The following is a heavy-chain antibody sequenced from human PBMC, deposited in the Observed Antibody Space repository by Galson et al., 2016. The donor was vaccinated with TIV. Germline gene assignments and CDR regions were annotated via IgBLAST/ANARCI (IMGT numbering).Heavy chain of an antibody. Sequence: SLRLSCAASGVTVSSYYMSWVRQAPGKGLEWVSVIYSGGSTYYADSVKGRFSISRDNSKNTLYLQMNSLRAEDTAVYYCARDYSGYDSGYFYYGMDVWGRGTMVTVSS. CDR3: ARDYSGYDSGYFYYGMDV. V-gene: IGHV3-53*01. D-gene: IGHD5-12*01. CDR2: IYSGGST. J-gene: IGHJ6*02. CDR1: GVTVSSYY.